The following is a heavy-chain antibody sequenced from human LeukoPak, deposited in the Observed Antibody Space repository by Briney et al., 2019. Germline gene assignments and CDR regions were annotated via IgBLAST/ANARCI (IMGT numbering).Heavy chain of an antibody. CDR3: ARGGHIVVVFGYYMDV. V-gene: IGHV3-48*01. Sequence: SVKGRSTISRDNAKNSLYLQMNSLRAEDTAVYYCARGGHIVVVFGYYMDVWGKGTTVTVSS. J-gene: IGHJ6*03. D-gene: IGHD2-15*01.